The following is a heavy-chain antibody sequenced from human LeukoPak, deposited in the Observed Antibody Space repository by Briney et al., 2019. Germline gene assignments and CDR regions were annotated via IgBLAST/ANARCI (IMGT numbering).Heavy chain of an antibody. CDR2: FDPEDGET. D-gene: IGHD1-26*01. CDR1: GYTLTELS. Sequence: ASVKVSCKVSGYTLTELSMHWVRQAPGKGLEWMGGFDPEDGETIYAQKFQGRVTMTEDTSTDTAYMELSSLRSEDTAVDYCATGPPGGLDRGMDVWGQGTTVTVSS. J-gene: IGHJ6*02. CDR3: ATGPPGGLDRGMDV. V-gene: IGHV1-24*01.